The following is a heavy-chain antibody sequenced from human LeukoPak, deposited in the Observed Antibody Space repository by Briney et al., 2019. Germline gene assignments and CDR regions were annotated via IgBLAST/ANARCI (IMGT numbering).Heavy chain of an antibody. CDR1: GFTFSSYS. D-gene: IGHD5-12*01. J-gene: IGHJ4*02. V-gene: IGHV4-39*07. CDR2: IYYSGST. CDR3: ARYHSGYDDY. Sequence: GSLRLSCAASGFTFSSYSMNWVRQPPGKGLEWIGSIYYSGSTYYNPSLKSRVTMSIDTSKNQFSLKLSSVTAADTALYYCARYHSGYDDYWGQGTLVTVSS.